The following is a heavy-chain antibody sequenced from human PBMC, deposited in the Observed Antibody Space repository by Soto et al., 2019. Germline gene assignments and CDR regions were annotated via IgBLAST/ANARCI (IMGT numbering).Heavy chain of an antibody. CDR2: INAGNGNT. D-gene: IGHD6-19*01. V-gene: IGHV1-3*01. CDR3: ARGLGSSGWYSPWDAFDI. J-gene: IGHJ3*02. CDR1: GYTFTGYA. Sequence: ASVKVSCKASGYTFTGYAMHWVRQAPGQRLEWMGWINAGNGNTKYSQKFQGRVTITEDTSTDTAYMELSSLRSEDTAVYYCARGLGSSGWYSPWDAFDIWGQGTMVTVSS.